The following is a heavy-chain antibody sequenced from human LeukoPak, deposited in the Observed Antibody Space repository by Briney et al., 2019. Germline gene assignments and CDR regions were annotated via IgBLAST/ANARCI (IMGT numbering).Heavy chain of an antibody. V-gene: IGHV4-39*01. Sequence: KPSETLSLTCTVSGGSISSSSYYWGWIRQPPGKGLEWIGSIYYSGSTYYNPSLKSRVTISVDTSKNQFSLKLSSVTAADTAVYSWARPGSYVFGSVFYTDNGFDPWAKGTRFTVPS. CDR2: IYYSGST. D-gene: IGHD3-3*01. CDR1: GGSISSSSYY. J-gene: IGHJ5*02. CDR3: ARPGSYVFGSVFYTDNGFDP.